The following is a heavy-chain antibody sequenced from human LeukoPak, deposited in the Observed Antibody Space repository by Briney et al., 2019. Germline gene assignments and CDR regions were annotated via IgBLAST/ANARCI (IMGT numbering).Heavy chain of an antibody. V-gene: IGHV3-66*04. Sequence: GGSLRLSCAASGFTVSSNYMSWVRQAPGKGLEWVSVIYSGGSTYYADSVKGRFTISRDNSKNTLYLQMNSLRAEDTAVYYCARQTPTYYYDSSGYLPIDYWGQGTLVTVSS. D-gene: IGHD3-22*01. CDR3: ARQTPTYYYDSSGYLPIDY. CDR2: IYSGGST. J-gene: IGHJ4*02. CDR1: GFTVSSNY.